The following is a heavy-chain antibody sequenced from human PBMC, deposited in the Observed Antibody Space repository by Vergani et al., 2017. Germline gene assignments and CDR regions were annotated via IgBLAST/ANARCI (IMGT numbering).Heavy chain of an antibody. CDR3: ARGGVGITSSTSWFDP. CDR2: IIPIFGTA. D-gene: IGHD3-16*01. V-gene: IGHV1-69*01. Sequence: QVQLVQSGAGVKKPGSSVKVSCKASGGTFSSYAISWVLQAPGQGLEWMGGIIPIFGTANYAQKFQGRVTITADESTSTAFMELSSLRSEDTAVYYCARGGVGITSSTSWFDPWGQGTLVTVSS. J-gene: IGHJ5*02. CDR1: GGTFSSYA.